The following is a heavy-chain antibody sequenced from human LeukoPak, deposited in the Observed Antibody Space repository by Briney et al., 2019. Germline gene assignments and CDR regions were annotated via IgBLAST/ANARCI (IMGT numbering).Heavy chain of an antibody. V-gene: IGHV4-59*01. D-gene: IGHD3-22*01. CDR3: ARDGTDSSGYYWFDP. J-gene: IGHJ5*02. CDR2: IYYSGST. CDR1: GGPISSYY. Sequence: PSETLSLTCTVSGGPISSYYWSWIRQPPGKGREWLGYIYYSGSTNYNPSLKSRVTISVDTSKNQFSLKLSSVTAADTAVYYCARDGTDSSGYYWFDPWGQGTLVTVSS.